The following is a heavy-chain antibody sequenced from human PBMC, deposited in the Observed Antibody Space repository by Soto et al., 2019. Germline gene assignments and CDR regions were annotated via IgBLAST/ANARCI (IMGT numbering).Heavy chain of an antibody. V-gene: IGHV4-59*01. J-gene: IGHJ5*02. CDR3: ARDRGGPFDP. Sequence: XGTLSLTCTVSGGSISSYYWSWIRQPPGKGLEWIGYIYYSGSTNYNPSLKSRVTISVDTSKNQFSLKLSSVTAADTAVYYCARDRGGPFDPWGQGTLVTVSS. CDR2: IYYSGST. CDR1: GGSISSYY.